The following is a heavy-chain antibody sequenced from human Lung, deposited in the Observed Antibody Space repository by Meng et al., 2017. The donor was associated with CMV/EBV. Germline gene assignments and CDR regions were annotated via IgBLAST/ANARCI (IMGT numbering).Heavy chain of an antibody. D-gene: IGHD5-18*01. V-gene: IGHV4-39*07. CDR2: IYYSGTN. J-gene: IGHJ4*02. CDR1: GDSVISSSYY. CDR3: TSEGYCSALDY. Sequence: QLQLQESGPGLVKPSXXXXLXCTVSGDSVISSSYYWGWIRQPPGKGLEWIGGIYYSGTNSYNPSLKSRVTISVDTSKNQFSLRLSSVTAADTAVYYCTSEGYCSALDYWGQGTLVTVSS.